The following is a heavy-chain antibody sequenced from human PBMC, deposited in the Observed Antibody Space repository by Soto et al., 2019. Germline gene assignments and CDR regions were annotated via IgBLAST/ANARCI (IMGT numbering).Heavy chain of an antibody. D-gene: IGHD5-18*01. CDR3: ARDTVSQYSYGKSNWFDP. Sequence: ASVKVSCKASGYTFTNYGVSWVRQAPGQGLEWMGWISADTGNTNYAQKLQGRVTMTTDTSTNTAYMELRSLRSDDTAVYYCARDTVSQYSYGKSNWFDPWGQGALVTVS. V-gene: IGHV1-18*01. J-gene: IGHJ5*02. CDR1: GYTFTNYG. CDR2: ISADTGNT.